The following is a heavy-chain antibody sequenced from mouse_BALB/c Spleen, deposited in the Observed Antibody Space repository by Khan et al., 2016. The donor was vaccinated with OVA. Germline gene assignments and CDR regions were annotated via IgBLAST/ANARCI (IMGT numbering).Heavy chain of an antibody. CDR2: IWGDGNT. Sequence: QVRLQQSGPGLVAPSQSLSITCTVSGFSLTSYGVNWVRQPPGKGLEWLGVIWGDGNTNYHSALIPRLSISKDNSKSQVFLKLNSLQTDDTATYYCATYYGNYPYAMDYWGQGTSFTVSS. D-gene: IGHD2-10*01. CDR1: GFSLTSYG. V-gene: IGHV2-3*01. CDR3: ATYYGNYPYAMDY. J-gene: IGHJ4*01.